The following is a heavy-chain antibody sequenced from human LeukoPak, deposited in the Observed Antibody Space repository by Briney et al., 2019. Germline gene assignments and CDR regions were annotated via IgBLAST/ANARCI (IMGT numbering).Heavy chain of an antibody. CDR3: ARGIQLWLRDY. J-gene: IGHJ4*02. D-gene: IGHD5-18*01. Sequence: SETLSLTCTVSGGSISSSSYYWGWIRQPPGKGLEWIGEINHSGSTNYNPSLKSRVTISVDTSKNQFSLKLSSVTAADTAVYYCARGIQLWLRDYWGQGTLVTVSS. CDR1: GGSISSSSYY. V-gene: IGHV4-39*07. CDR2: INHSGST.